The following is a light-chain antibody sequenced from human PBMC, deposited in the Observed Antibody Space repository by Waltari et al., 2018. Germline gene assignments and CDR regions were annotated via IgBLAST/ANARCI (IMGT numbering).Light chain of an antibody. CDR1: SSNIGSNT. Sequence: QSVLTQPPSASGTPGQRVTTSCAGSSSNIGSNTVNWFQQRPGTAPKLLISSNNRRPSGVPDRFSASKSGTSASLAISGLQSEDEADYYCAAWDDSLNGWVFGGGTKLTVL. CDR3: AAWDDSLNGWV. CDR2: SNN. V-gene: IGLV1-44*01. J-gene: IGLJ3*02.